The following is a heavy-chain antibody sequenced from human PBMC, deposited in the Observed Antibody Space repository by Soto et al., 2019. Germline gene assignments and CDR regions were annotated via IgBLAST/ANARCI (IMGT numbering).Heavy chain of an antibody. D-gene: IGHD3-22*01. CDR2: TSFSGYT. CDR1: GDSVSGGDSY. J-gene: IGHJ4*02. V-gene: IGHV4-30-4*01. CDR3: VRGGNPYHYATSGPGTFDK. Sequence: QVQLQESGPGLVKPSQTLSLTCTVSGDSVSGGDSYWSWIRQPPGKALEGIGYTSFSGYTSYSPSLKSRVTISVDMSKSQFSRRLTSVTAADTAIYYCVRGGNPYHYATSGPGTFDKWGQGTLVSVSS.